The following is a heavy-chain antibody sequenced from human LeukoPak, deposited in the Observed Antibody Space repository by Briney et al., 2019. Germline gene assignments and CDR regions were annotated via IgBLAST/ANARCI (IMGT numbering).Heavy chain of an antibody. CDR3: ARGWYRDYSDY. CDR1: GFTFSSYA. V-gene: IGHV3-30-3*01. Sequence: GGSLRLSCAASGFTFSSYAMHWVRQAPGKGLEWVAVISYDGSNKYYADSVKGRFTISRDNSKNTLYLQMNSLRAEDTAVYYCARGWYRDYSDYWGQGTLVTVSS. D-gene: IGHD1-26*01. CDR2: ISYDGSNK. J-gene: IGHJ4*02.